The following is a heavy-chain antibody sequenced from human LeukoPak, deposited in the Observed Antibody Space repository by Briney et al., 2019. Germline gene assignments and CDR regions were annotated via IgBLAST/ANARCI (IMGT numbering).Heavy chain of an antibody. CDR3: ARLRVRPSQMTTVSTFDN. Sequence: PGGSLRLSCAASGFTFSSYWMHWVRQAPGEGLVWVSRINTDGTTTSYADSVKGRFTISRDNAKNTLYLQMNSLRVEDTAVYYCARLRVRPSQMTTVSTFDNWGQGTLVTVSS. J-gene: IGHJ4*02. D-gene: IGHD4-17*01. CDR1: GFTFSSYW. CDR2: INTDGTTT. V-gene: IGHV3-74*01.